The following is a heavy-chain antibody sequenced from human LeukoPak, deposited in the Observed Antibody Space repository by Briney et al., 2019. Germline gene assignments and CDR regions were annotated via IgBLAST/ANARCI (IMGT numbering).Heavy chain of an antibody. D-gene: IGHD3-22*01. Sequence: GGSLRLSCAASGFTLSSYNMNCVRQAPGKGLEWVSSISSRSNYIYLADSLKARFTISRDNAKNSLYLQMNSLRAEDTAMYYCARDRAVYSDSRGYYPDAFDIWGQGTMVTVSS. CDR1: GFTLSSYN. CDR2: ISSRSNYI. V-gene: IGHV3-21*01. J-gene: IGHJ3*02. CDR3: ARDRAVYSDSRGYYPDAFDI.